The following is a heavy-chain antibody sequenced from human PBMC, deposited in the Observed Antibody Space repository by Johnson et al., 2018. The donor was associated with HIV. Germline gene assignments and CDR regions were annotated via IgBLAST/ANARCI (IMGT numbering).Heavy chain of an antibody. Sequence: EVQLVESGGGLVQPGGSLRLPCAVSGFTFSSYAMSWVRQAPGKGLEWVSVIYSGGNTYYADSVKGRFTISRDNSKNTLSLQMNSLRVEDTAVYYCATSTASDALDIWGQGTMVTVSS. CDR3: ATSTASDALDI. J-gene: IGHJ3*02. CDR2: IYSGGNT. V-gene: IGHV3-66*01. D-gene: IGHD1-1*01. CDR1: GFTFSSYA.